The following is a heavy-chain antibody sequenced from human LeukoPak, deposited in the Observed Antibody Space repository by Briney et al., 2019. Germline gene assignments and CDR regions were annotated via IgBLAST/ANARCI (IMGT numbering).Heavy chain of an antibody. CDR1: GGTFSSYA. CDR3: GGGGHYDSSGYHLSEYFQH. Sequence: ASVKVSCKASGGTFSSYAISWVRQAPGQGLEWMGGIIPIFGTANYAQRFQGRVTITTNESTSTAYMELSSLGSEDTAVYYGGGGGHYDSSGYHLSEYFQHWGQGTLVTVSS. V-gene: IGHV1-69*05. CDR2: IIPIFGTA. D-gene: IGHD3-22*01. J-gene: IGHJ1*01.